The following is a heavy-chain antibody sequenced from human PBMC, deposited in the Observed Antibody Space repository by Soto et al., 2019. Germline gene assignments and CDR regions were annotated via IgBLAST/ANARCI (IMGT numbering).Heavy chain of an antibody. D-gene: IGHD6-19*01. Sequence: QITLKESGPTLVKPTQTLTLTCTFSGFSLSTSGVGVGWIRQSPGKALQWLALIYWNGDKPYNPSLKTRLTITKDTSKNQVVLTLTNMDPVDTATYYCAHRPSGWYRFDYWGQGTLVTVSS. J-gene: IGHJ4*02. CDR2: IYWNGDK. CDR3: AHRPSGWYRFDY. V-gene: IGHV2-5*01. CDR1: GFSLSTSGVG.